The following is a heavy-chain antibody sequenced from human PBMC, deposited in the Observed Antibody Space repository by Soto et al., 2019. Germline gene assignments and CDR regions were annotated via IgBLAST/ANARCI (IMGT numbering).Heavy chain of an antibody. Sequence: GGSLRLSCTASGFTFGDYAMSWFRQAPGKGLEWVGFIRSKAYGGTTEYAASVKGRFTISRDDSKSIAYLQMNSLKTEDTAVYYCTRGAGYGDFPFDYWGQGTLVTVSS. CDR3: TRGAGYGDFPFDY. V-gene: IGHV3-49*03. CDR1: GFTFGDYA. J-gene: IGHJ4*02. D-gene: IGHD4-17*01. CDR2: IRSKAYGGTT.